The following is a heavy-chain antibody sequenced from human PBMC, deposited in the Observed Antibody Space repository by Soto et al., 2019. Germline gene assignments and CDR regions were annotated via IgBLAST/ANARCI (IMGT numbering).Heavy chain of an antibody. CDR2: ISSSGSST. V-gene: IGHV3-11*01. CDR1: GLTFSDCY. CDR3: ARVRFGEWGYAMDV. J-gene: IGHJ6*02. D-gene: IGHD3-10*01. Sequence: QVQLVESGGGLVKPGGSLRLSCAASGLTFSDCYMNWIRQAPGKGLEWVSYISSSGSSTNYAGSVKGRFTISRDNAKNSLYLQMNSLRAEDTAMYYCARVRFGEWGYAMDVWGQGTTVTVSS.